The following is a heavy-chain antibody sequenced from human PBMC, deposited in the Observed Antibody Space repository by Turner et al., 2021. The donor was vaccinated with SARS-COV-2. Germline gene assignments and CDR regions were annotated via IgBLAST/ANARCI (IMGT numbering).Heavy chain of an antibody. CDR2: ISGCGSST. CDR1: GFPFNSDG. CDR3: AKGYSPDY. Sequence: EVQLFESGGSLVQPGGSLRLSCAASGFPFNSDGMSWVRQAPWNGLECVSAISGCGSSTYYADSVKGRFTISRDNSKNTLYLQTISLRAEDTALYYCAKGYSPDYWGQGTLVTVSS. J-gene: IGHJ4*02. V-gene: IGHV3-23*01. D-gene: IGHD4-4*01.